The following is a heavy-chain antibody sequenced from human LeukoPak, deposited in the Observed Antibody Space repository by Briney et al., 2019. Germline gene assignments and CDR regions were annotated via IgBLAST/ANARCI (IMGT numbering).Heavy chain of an antibody. Sequence: PSETLSLTCAVSGGSISYTNWWSWVRQPPGKGLEWIGEIYHSGNTNYNPSLKSRVTISVDKSKNQFSLHLSSVTAADTAIYYCVRVASSSWYGIRPDNWFDPWGQGTLVTVSS. CDR2: IYHSGNT. CDR3: VRVASSSWYGIRPDNWFDP. CDR1: GGSISYTNW. D-gene: IGHD6-13*01. J-gene: IGHJ5*02. V-gene: IGHV4-4*02.